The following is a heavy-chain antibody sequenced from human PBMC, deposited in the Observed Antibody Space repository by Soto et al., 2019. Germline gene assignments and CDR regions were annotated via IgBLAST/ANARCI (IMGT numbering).Heavy chain of an antibody. CDR3: AKDRSSSWYAKYYFDY. J-gene: IGHJ4*02. CDR1: GFTFSSYG. D-gene: IGHD6-13*01. CDR2: ISYDGSNK. Sequence: QVQLVESGGGVVQPGRSLRLSCAASGFTFSSYGMHWVRQAPGKGLEWVAVISYDGSNKYYADSVKGRFTISRDNSKNTLYLQMNSLRAEDTAVYYCAKDRSSSWYAKYYFDYWGQGTLVTVSS. V-gene: IGHV3-30*18.